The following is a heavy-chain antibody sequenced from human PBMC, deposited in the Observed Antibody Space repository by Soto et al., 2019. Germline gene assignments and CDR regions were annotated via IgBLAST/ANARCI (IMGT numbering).Heavy chain of an antibody. CDR1: GFTFSIYA. V-gene: IGHV3-23*01. Sequence: EVQLLESGGGLVQPVGSLRLSCAASGFTFSIYAMSWVRQAPGKGLEWVSAMSGSGGSTYYADSVKGRFTIYRDNSKNTLYLQMNSLRAEETAVYYCAKEVWNREYWGQGTLVTGSS. J-gene: IGHJ4*02. D-gene: IGHD1-1*01. CDR2: MSGSGGST. CDR3: AKEVWNREY.